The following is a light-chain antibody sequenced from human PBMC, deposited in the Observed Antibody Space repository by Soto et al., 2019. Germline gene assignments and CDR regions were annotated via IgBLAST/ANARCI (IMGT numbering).Light chain of an antibody. CDR1: SGHSSYA. CDR2: LNSDGSH. CDR3: QTWCTCMNWV. J-gene: IGLJ3*02. Sequence: QLVLTQSPSASASLGASVKLTCTLSSGHSSYAIAWHQQQPEKGPRYLLKLNSDGSHSKGDGIPDRFSGSSSGAERYLTISSLQSEDEADYYCQTWCTCMNWVFGGGTKLTVL. V-gene: IGLV4-69*01.